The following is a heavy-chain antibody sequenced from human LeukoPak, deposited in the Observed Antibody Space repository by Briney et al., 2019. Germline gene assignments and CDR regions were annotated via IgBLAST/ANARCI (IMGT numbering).Heavy chain of an antibody. D-gene: IGHD6-19*01. J-gene: IGHJ3*02. CDR1: GGSISSYY. Sequence: SETLSLTCTVSGGSISSYYWSWIRQPPGKGLEWIGYKYYSGSTNYNPSLKSRVTVSVDTSKKQFSLKLTPVTAADTAVYYCARVVIGSGWQAGTFDIWGQGTMVTVSS. CDR3: ARVVIGSGWQAGTFDI. V-gene: IGHV4-59*01. CDR2: KYYSGST.